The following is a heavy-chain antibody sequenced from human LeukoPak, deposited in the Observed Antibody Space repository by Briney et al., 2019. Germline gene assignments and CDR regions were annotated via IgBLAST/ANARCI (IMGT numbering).Heavy chain of an antibody. J-gene: IGHJ4*02. V-gene: IGHV4-34*01. D-gene: IGHD2-15*01. CDR1: GGSFSGYY. CDR2: INHSGST. Sequence: SETLSLTCAVYGGSFSGYYWSWIRQPPGKGLEWIGEINHSGSTNYNPSLKSRVTLSVDTSKNQFSLSLGSVTAADTAVYYCAKYFAASGESHLDYWGQGSLVTVSS. CDR3: AKYFAASGESHLDY.